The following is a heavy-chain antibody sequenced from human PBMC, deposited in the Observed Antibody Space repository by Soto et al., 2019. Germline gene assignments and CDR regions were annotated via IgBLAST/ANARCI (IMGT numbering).Heavy chain of an antibody. CDR1: GFTFSSYA. V-gene: IGHV3-23*01. D-gene: IGHD5-18*01. Sequence: EVQLLESGGGLVQPGGSLRLSCAASGFTFSSYAMSWVRQAPGKGLAWVSAVSGSGCSTYYADSVKGRFTISRDTPKNALYMQMLCLRAEDRAVYYCAKEPLGYSYGIRDYWGQGTMVTVS. CDR2: VSGSGCST. J-gene: IGHJ4*02. CDR3: AKEPLGYSYGIRDY.